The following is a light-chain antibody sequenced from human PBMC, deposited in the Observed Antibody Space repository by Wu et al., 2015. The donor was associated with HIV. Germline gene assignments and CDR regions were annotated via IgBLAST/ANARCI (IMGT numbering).Light chain of an antibody. CDR3: QQYILWPT. V-gene: IGKV3-15*01. CDR1: ESVTNK. CDR2: GAS. Sequence: EIMMTQSPATLSVSPGEGATLSCRASESVTNKLAWYQQKPDQPPRLLIFGASTRATGVPGRFTGSGSGTDFTLTISSLQSEDFAVYYCQQYILWPTFGGGTKGGDQT. J-gene: IGKJ4*01.